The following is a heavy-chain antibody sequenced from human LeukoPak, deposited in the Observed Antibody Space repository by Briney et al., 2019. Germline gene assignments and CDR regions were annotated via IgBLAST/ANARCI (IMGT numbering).Heavy chain of an antibody. CDR3: ATTVTTRYYFDS. V-gene: IGHV4-59*08. D-gene: IGHD4-17*01. CDR2: IYYGGST. CDR1: GGSLSGYY. J-gene: IGHJ4*02. Sequence: SETLSLTCTVSGGSLSGYYWTWVRQPPVKGLEWIGYIYYGGSTNYNPSLKSRVTMSVDTSKNQFSLKLSSVTAADTAVYYCATTVTTRYYFDSWGQGSLVTVSS.